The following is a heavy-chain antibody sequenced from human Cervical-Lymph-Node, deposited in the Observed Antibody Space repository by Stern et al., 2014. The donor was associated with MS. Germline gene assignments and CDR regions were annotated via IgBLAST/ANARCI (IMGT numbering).Heavy chain of an antibody. CDR3: GREVALTAGLLGF. D-gene: IGHD3-22*01. CDR2: IFPSDSET. Sequence: EVQLVQSGAEVKKPGESLKIACKGSGYSFSSYWIALVRQMPGKGLEWMGMIFPSDSETRDSPSFEGQVTIAVDKSASTAYLHWSSLKASDTARYYCGREVALTAGLLGFWGQGTQVIVS. J-gene: IGHJ4*02. V-gene: IGHV5-51*01. CDR1: GYSFSSYW.